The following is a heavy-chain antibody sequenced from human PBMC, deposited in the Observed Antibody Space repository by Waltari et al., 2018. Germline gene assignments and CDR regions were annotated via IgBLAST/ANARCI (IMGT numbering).Heavy chain of an antibody. CDR2: ISYDGSNK. J-gene: IGHJ4*02. D-gene: IGHD3-22*01. CDR3: ASSGYSRWYFDY. V-gene: IGHV3-30-3*01. CDR1: GFTFSSYA. Sequence: QVQLVESGGGVVQPGRSLRLSCAASGFTFSSYAMHWVRQAPGKGLEWVAVISYDGSNKYYADSVKGRFTISRDNSKNTLYLQMNSLRAEDTAVYYCASSGYSRWYFDYWGQGTLVTVSS.